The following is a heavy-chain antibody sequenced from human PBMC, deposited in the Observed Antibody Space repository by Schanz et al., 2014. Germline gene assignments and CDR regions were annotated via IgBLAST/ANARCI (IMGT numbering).Heavy chain of an antibody. J-gene: IGHJ4*02. CDR2: INTGSGDT. CDR3: ARGIGGYGANNYFDY. Sequence: QIQLVQSGPEVKKPGATVKVSCKASGYIFINSGISWVRQAPGQGLEWMGWINTGSGDTKYSQNFQGRVTITRDTSASTAYMELSSLRSEDTAVYSCARGIGGYGANNYFDYWGQGTLVTGSS. CDR1: GYIFINSG. V-gene: IGHV1-18*01. D-gene: IGHD5-12*01.